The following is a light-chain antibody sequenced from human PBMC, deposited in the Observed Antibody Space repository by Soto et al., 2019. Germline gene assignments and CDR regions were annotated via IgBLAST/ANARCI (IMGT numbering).Light chain of an antibody. J-gene: IGKJ3*01. V-gene: IGKV3-20*01. Sequence: EIVLTQSPGTLSLSPGERATLSCRASQSVSSSYLAWYQQKPGQAPRLLIYGASSRATGIPDRFSGSGSGTDFTLTISRLEPEDFAVYYCQQYNDWPFTFRPGTKVDIK. CDR2: GAS. CDR1: QSVSSSY. CDR3: QQYNDWPFT.